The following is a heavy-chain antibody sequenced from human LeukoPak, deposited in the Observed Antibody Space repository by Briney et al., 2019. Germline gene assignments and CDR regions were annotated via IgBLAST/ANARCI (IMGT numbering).Heavy chain of an antibody. CDR2: ISGSGGST. Sequence: PGGSLRLSCAASGFTFSNAWMSWVRQAPGKGLEWVSAISGSGGSTYYADSVKGRFTISRDNSKNTLYLQMNSLRAEDTAVYYCAKASPNPYYDSSGYNDYWGQGTLVTVSS. D-gene: IGHD3-22*01. V-gene: IGHV3-23*01. CDR1: GFTFSNAW. J-gene: IGHJ4*02. CDR3: AKASPNPYYDSSGYNDY.